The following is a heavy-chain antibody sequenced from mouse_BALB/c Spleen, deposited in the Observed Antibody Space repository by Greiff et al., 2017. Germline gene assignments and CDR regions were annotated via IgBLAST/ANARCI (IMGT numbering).Heavy chain of an antibody. CDR2: ISNGGGST. CDR1: GFTFSSYT. V-gene: IGHV5-12-2*01. J-gene: IGHJ4*01. CDR3: ARRRYGNPYYAMDY. D-gene: IGHD2-10*02. Sequence: EVKLVESGGGLVQPGGSLKLSCAASGFTFSSYTMSWVRQTPEKRLEWVAYISNGGGSTYYPDTVKGRFTISRDNAKNTLYLQMGSLKSEDTAMYYCARRRYGNPYYAMDYWGQGTSVTVSS.